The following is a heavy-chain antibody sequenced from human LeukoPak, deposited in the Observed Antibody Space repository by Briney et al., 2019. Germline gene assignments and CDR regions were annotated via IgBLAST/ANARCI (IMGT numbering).Heavy chain of an antibody. D-gene: IGHD6-6*01. V-gene: IGHV5-51*01. J-gene: IGHJ5*02. CDR1: GYSFTSYW. CDR2: IYPGDSDT. CDR3: ARHYSSSAFDP. Sequence: GESLKISCKGSGYSFTSYWIGWVRQMPGKGLEWMGIIYPGDSDTRYSPSFQDQVTIPADKSINTASLQWSSLQASDTAMYYCARHYSSSAFDPWGQGTLVTVSS.